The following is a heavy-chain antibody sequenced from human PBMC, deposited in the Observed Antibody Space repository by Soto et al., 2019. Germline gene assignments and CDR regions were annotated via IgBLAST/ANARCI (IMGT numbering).Heavy chain of an antibody. CDR1: GFSLSTSGVG. CDR2: IYWADDK. CDR3: AHILYFYDSGMGAFDI. V-gene: IGHV2-5*02. D-gene: IGHD3-10*01. J-gene: IGHJ3*02. Sequence: QITLKESGPPLVKPTQTLTLTCTFSGFSLSTSGVGVGWIRQPPGKALEWLAHIYWADDKRYSPSLKSRLTNTKDTPKNQVVLTMSNMDPVDTATYYCAHILYFYDSGMGAFDIWGQGTMVTVSS.